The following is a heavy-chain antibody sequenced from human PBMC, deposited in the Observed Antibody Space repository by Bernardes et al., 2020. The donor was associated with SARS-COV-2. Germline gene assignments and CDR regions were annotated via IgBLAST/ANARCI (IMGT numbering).Heavy chain of an antibody. Sequence: TLSLTCTVSGGSISSYYWSWIRQPPGKGLEWIGYIYYSGSTNYNPSLKSRVTISVDTSKNQFSLKLSSVTAADTAVYYCARGGRGDDYVWENWGQGTLVTVSS. CDR1: GGSISSYY. D-gene: IGHD3-16*01. J-gene: IGHJ4*02. CDR2: IYYSGST. CDR3: ARGGRGDDYVWEN. V-gene: IGHV4-59*01.